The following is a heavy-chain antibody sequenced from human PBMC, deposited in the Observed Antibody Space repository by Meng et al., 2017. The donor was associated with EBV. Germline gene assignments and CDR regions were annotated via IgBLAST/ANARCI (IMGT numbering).Heavy chain of an antibody. CDR2: MNPNSGNT. Sequence: QVQLVESGAEVKKPGASVNVSCKASGYTFTSYDINWVRQATGQGLEWMGWMNPNSGNTGYAQKFQGRVTMTRNTSISTAYMELSSLRSEDTAVYYCARGRGVYCSGGSCYPGWFDPWGQGTLVTVSS. V-gene: IGHV1-8*01. CDR3: ARGRGVYCSGGSCYPGWFDP. J-gene: IGHJ5*02. CDR1: GYTFTSYD. D-gene: IGHD2-15*01.